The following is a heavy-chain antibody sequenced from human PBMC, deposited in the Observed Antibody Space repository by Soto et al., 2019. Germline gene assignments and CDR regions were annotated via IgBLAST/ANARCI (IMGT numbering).Heavy chain of an antibody. CDR1: GFTFGDYY. CDR2: ISSSGSTI. D-gene: IGHD3-3*01. J-gene: IGHJ6*02. V-gene: IGHV3-11*01. Sequence: GGSLRLSCAASGFTFGDYYMSWIRQAPGKGLEWVSYISSSGSTIYYADSVKGRFTISRDNAKNSLYLQMNSLRAEDTAVYYCAREIRTIFGVVDYYYYYGMDVWGQGTTVTVSS. CDR3: AREIRTIFGVVDYYYYYGMDV.